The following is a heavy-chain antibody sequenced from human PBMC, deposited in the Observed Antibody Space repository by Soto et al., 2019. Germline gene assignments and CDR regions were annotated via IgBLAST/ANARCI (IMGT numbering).Heavy chain of an antibody. J-gene: IGHJ6*02. CDR1: GGTFSSYA. CDR3: ARSQGSRTSLEIYYYYYYGMDV. D-gene: IGHD2-2*01. Sequence: QVQLVQSGAEVKKPGSSVKVSCKASGGTFSSYAISWVRQAPGQGLEWMGGIIPISGTANYAQKFQGRVTITADESTSTVSMELSSLRSEDTAVYFCARSQGSRTSLEIYYYYYYGMDVWGQGTTVTVSS. CDR2: IIPISGTA. V-gene: IGHV1-69*01.